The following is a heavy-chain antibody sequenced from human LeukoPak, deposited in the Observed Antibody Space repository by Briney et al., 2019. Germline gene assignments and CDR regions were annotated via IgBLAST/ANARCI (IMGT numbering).Heavy chain of an antibody. J-gene: IGHJ4*02. D-gene: IGHD3-10*01. CDR2: ISAYNGNT. CDR3: ARGKGRITMVRGVIITNDY. V-gene: IGHV1-18*01. CDR1: GYTFTSYG. Sequence: ASVKVSCKASGYTFTSYGISWVRQAPGQGLEWMGWISAYNGNTNYAQKLQGRVTMTTDTSTSTAYIELRSLRSDDTAVYYCARGKGRITMVRGVIITNDYWGQGTLVTVSS.